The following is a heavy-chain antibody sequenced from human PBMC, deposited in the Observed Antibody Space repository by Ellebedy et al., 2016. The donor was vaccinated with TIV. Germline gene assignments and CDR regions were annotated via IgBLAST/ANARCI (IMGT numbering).Heavy chain of an antibody. CDR3: AMTSVVVTTIEVRGAFHL. D-gene: IGHD2-21*02. CDR2: FFYTGST. V-gene: IGHV4-59*01. CDR1: GGSISNYY. Sequence: MPSETLSLTCTVSGGSISNYYWSWIRQTPGKGLEWSGYFFYTGSTIYNPSLKSRVTISVDTSENQLSLKLSSVTAADTAVYYCAMTSVVVTTIEVRGAFHLWGQGTVVTVSS. J-gene: IGHJ3*01.